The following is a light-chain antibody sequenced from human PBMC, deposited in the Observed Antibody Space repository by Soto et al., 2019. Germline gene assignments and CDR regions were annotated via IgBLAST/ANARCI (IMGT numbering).Light chain of an antibody. CDR1: QSVSSDF. CDR3: QQYGSSPPST. J-gene: IGKJ1*01. CDR2: GAS. Sequence: EIVLTQSPGILSLSPGERATLSCRASQSVSSDFLAWYQQKPGQAPRLLIYGASTRATDVPNRFSGSGSGADFTLTISRLEPEDFAVYYCQQYGSSPPSTFGQGTKVEMK. V-gene: IGKV3-20*01.